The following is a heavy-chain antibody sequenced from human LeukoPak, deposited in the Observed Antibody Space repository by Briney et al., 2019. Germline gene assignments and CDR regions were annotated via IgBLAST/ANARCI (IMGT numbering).Heavy chain of an antibody. CDR1: GGSISSDS. CDR3: ARQYSNYFDY. J-gene: IGHJ4*02. Sequence: SETLSLTCTVSGGSISSDSWSWIRLPPGEGLEWIGYIYPRGNTDYNPSLKSRVSISVDTSTNQVSLKLNSVTAADTAVYYCARQYSNYFDYWGQGTLVTVSS. D-gene: IGHD4-11*01. V-gene: IGHV4-59*01. CDR2: IYPRGNT.